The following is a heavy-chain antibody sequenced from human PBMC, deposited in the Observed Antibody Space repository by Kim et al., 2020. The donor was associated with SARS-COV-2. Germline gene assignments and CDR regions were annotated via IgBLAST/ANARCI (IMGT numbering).Heavy chain of an antibody. CDR2: ISGSGGTT. CDR1: GFTFSNYA. CDR3: AKGHCINTSCYGIYYYYGMDV. D-gene: IGHD2-2*01. V-gene: IGHV3-23*01. J-gene: IGHJ6*02. Sequence: GGSLRLSCAASGFTFSNYAMSWVRQAPGKGLEWVSGISGSGGTTYYADSVKGRFTISRDNSKNTLYLQMNGLRAEDTAVYYCAKGHCINTSCYGIYYYYGMDVWGQGTTVTVSS.